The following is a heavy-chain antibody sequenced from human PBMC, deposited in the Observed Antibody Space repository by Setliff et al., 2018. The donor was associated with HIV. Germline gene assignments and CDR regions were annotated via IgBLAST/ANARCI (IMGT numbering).Heavy chain of an antibody. CDR1: GRSLSGYY. D-gene: IGHD6-13*01. V-gene: IGHV4-34*09. Sequence: LSLTCAVYGRSLSGYYWSWIRQPPGKGLEWIGEINQSGSTNYNPSLKSRVTISIDTSKNQFSLKLSSVTAADTAIYYCAREPDKIAAADSWGQGTLVTVSS. CDR2: INQSGST. J-gene: IGHJ4*02. CDR3: AREPDKIAAADS.